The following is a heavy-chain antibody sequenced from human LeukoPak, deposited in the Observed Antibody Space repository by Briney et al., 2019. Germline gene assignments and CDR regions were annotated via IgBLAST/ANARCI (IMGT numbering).Heavy chain of an antibody. CDR3: AKDQRGYCSSTSCSPFDY. V-gene: IGHV3-23*01. CDR1: GFTFSSYA. D-gene: IGHD2-2*01. CDR2: ISGSGGST. Sequence: PGGSLRLSCAASGFTFSSYAMSWVRQAPGKGLEWVSAISGSGGSTYYADSVKGRFTISRDNSKNALYLQMNSLRAEDTAVYYCAKDQRGYCSSTSCSPFDYWGQGTLVTVSS. J-gene: IGHJ4*02.